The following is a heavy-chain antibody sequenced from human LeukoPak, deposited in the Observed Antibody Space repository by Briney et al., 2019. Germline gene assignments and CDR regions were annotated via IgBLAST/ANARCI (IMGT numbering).Heavy chain of an antibody. J-gene: IGHJ1*01. CDR3: ARHSIAIFGVVPANFQH. D-gene: IGHD3-3*01. CDR1: GGSFSGYY. V-gene: IGHV4-34*01. CDR2: INHSGST. Sequence: SETLSLTCAVYGGSFSGYYWSWIRQPPGKGLEWIGEINHSGSTNYNPSLKSRVTISVDTSKNQFSLKLSSVTAADTAVYYCARHSIAIFGVVPANFQHWGQGTLVTVSS.